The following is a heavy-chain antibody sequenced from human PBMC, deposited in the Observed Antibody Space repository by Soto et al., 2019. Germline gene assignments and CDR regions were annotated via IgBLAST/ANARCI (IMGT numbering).Heavy chain of an antibody. D-gene: IGHD3-16*02. Sequence: SETLSLTCTVYGESIATGAFYWSWIRLQSGKGPEWIGSIFYAGDTYYNPSLKSRVEISLDGSQNQFSLNLRSVTAADTAVYYFSREGRYRTWFDFWGPATLVT. CDR2: IFYAGDT. CDR3: SREGRYRTWFDF. CDR1: GESIATGAFY. J-gene: IGHJ5*01. V-gene: IGHV4-31*03.